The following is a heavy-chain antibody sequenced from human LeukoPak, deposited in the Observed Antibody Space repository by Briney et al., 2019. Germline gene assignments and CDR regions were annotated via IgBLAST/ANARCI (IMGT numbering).Heavy chain of an antibody. Sequence: GGSLRLSCAASGFTFSNYWMHWVRQAPGKGLVWVSRINTDGSSTSYVDSVKGRFTISRDNTKNSLYLQMNSLRAEDTAVFYCARPYYYSSGSLPYWGQGTLVTVSS. D-gene: IGHD3-10*01. CDR2: INTDGSST. J-gene: IGHJ4*02. CDR1: GFTFSNYW. V-gene: IGHV3-74*01. CDR3: ARPYYYSSGSLPY.